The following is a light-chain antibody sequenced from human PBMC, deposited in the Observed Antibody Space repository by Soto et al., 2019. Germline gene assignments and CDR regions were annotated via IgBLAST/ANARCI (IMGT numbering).Light chain of an antibody. J-gene: IGKJ5*01. CDR2: WAS. V-gene: IGKV4-1*01. CDR1: QSVLYSSNNKNY. Sequence: DILMTQSPDSLALPLGERATINCKSSQSVLYSSNNKNYFAWYQQKPGQPPKLLISWASTRESGVPDRFSGSGSGTDFTLTISSLQAEDVAVYYCQQHYETPLSFGQGTRLEIK. CDR3: QQHYETPLS.